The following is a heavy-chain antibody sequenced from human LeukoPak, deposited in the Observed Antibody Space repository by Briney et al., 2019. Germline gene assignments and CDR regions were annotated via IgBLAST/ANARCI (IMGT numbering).Heavy chain of an antibody. J-gene: IGHJ4*02. D-gene: IGHD3-9*01. CDR2: INPNSGGT. V-gene: IGHV1-2*02. CDR3: ARTIRILRYFDWLLSIDY. Sequence: ASVKVSCKASGYTFTGYYMHWERQAPGQGLEWMGWINPNSGGTNYAQKFQGRVTMTRDTSISTAYMELSRLRSDDTAVYYCARTIRILRYFDWLLSIDYWGQGTLVTVSS. CDR1: GYTFTGYY.